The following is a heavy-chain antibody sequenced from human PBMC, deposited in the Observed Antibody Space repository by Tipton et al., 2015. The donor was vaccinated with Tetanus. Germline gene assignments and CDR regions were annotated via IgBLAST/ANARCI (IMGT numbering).Heavy chain of an antibody. CDR3: AREMALVYAIGYYYYSMDV. J-gene: IGHJ6*02. V-gene: IGHV3-7*01. D-gene: IGHD2-8*01. CDR2: IKQDGSEK. CDR1: GFTFSSYW. Sequence: SLRLSCAASGFTFSSYWMSWVRQAPGKGLEWVANIKQDGSEKYYVDSVKGRFTISRDNAKNSLYLQMNSLRAEDTAVYYCAREMALVYAIGYYYYSMDVWGQGTTVTVSS.